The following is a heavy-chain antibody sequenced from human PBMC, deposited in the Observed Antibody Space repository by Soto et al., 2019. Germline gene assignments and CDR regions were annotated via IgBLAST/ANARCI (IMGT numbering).Heavy chain of an antibody. Sequence: LSLCWGAAGGPVVGYGGHWVLPTPCKGLEWVAVISYDGSNKYYADSVKGRFTISRDNSKNTLYLQMNSLRAEDTAVYYCARVRQQLVTPDAFDIWGQGTMVTVSS. D-gene: IGHD6-13*01. CDR3: ARVRQQLVTPDAFDI. V-gene: IGHV3-30-3*01. CDR2: ISYDGSNK. J-gene: IGHJ3*02. CDR1: GGPVVGYG.